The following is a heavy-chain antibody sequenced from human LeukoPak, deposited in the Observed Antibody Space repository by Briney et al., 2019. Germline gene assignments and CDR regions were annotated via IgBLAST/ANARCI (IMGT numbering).Heavy chain of an antibody. CDR2: FDPEDGET. CDR3: ATPDCSSWHFDY. J-gene: IGHJ4*02. D-gene: IGHD6-13*01. CDR1: GYTLTELS. Sequence: ASVKVSCKVSGYTLTELSMHWVRQAPGRGLEWMGAFDPEDGETIYAQKFQGRVTMTEDTSTDTAYMELSSLRAEDTAVYYCATPDCSSWHFDYWGQGTLVTVSS. V-gene: IGHV1-24*01.